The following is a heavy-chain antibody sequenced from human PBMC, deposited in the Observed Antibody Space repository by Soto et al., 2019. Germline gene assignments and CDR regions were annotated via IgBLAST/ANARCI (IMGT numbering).Heavy chain of an antibody. D-gene: IGHD2-8*01. CDR3: SKPLCCINGVCYFSF. CDR1: GFTFSGSA. J-gene: IGHJ4*02. V-gene: IGHV3-73*01. Sequence: GSLRLSCAASGFTFSGSAMHWVRQASGKGLEWVGRIRSKANSYATAYAASVKGSFTISRDDSKNTAYLKMNSLKTEDTAVYYCSKPLCCINGVCYFSFWGQGTLV. CDR2: IRSKANSYAT.